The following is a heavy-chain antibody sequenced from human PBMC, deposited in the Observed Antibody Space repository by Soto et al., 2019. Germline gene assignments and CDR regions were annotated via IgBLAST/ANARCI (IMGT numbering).Heavy chain of an antibody. V-gene: IGHV5-51*01. J-gene: IGHJ6*02. CDR2: IYPGDSDT. Sequence: PGESLKISCKGSGYSFTSYCIGWVRQMPVKGLEWMGIIYPGDSDTRYSPSFQGQVTISADKSISTAYLQWSSLKASDTAMYYCARYGMTTIYYYYGMDVWGQGTTVTV. D-gene: IGHD4-4*01. CDR3: ARYGMTTIYYYYGMDV. CDR1: GYSFTSYC.